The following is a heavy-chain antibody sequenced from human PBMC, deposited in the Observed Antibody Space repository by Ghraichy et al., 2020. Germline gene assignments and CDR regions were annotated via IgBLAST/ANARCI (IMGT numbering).Heavy chain of an antibody. V-gene: IGHV3-21*01. J-gene: IGHJ4*02. CDR3: VRLDRGVGDY. D-gene: IGHD1-1*01. Sequence: GGSLRLSCAASGFTFSSYSMKWVRQAPGKGLEWVSTISRSSSSTYYPDSVRGRFTISRDNTKNSLYLQMNSLRADDTAVFYCVRLDRGVGDYWGQGTLVTVSS. CDR1: GFTFSSYS. CDR2: ISRSSSST.